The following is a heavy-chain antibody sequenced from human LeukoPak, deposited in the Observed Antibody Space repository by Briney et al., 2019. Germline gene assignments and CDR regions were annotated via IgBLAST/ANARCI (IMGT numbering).Heavy chain of an antibody. D-gene: IGHD1-26*01. CDR3: AKRRGVAATYYYGMDV. Sequence: GRSLRLSCAASGFTFSSYGMHWVRQAPGKGLEWVAVISYDGSNKYYADSVKGRFTISRDNSKNTLYLQMNSLRAEDTAVYYCAKRRGVAATYYYGMDVWGQGTTVTVSS. J-gene: IGHJ6*02. V-gene: IGHV3-30*18. CDR2: ISYDGSNK. CDR1: GFTFSSYG.